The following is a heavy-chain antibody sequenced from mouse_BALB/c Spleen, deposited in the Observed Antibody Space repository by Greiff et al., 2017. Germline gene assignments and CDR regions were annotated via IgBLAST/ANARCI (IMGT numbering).Heavy chain of an antibody. Sequence: EVQGVESGGGLVKPGGSLKLSCAASGFAFSSYDMSWVRQTPEKRLEWVAYISSGGGSTYYPDTVKGRFTISRDNAKNTLYLQMSSLKSEDTAMYYCARQELVHYYAMDYWGQGTSVTVSS. CDR3: ARQELVHYYAMDY. V-gene: IGHV5-12-1*01. D-gene: IGHD2-12*01. J-gene: IGHJ4*01. CDR1: GFAFSSYD. CDR2: ISSGGGST.